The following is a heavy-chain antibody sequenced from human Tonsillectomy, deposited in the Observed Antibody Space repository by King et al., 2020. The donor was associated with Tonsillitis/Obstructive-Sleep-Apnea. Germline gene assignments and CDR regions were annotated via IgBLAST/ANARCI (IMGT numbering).Heavy chain of an antibody. CDR3: ARERSGCFFDY. D-gene: IGHD3-3*01. Sequence: QLVQSGGGLVQSGGSLRLSCAASGFTFSSYWISWVRQAPGKGLEWVANIKQDGSEKYYVDSVKGRFTISRDNAKNSLYLQMNSLRAEDTAVYYCARERSGCFFDYWGQGILVTVSS. CDR2: IKQDGSEK. V-gene: IGHV3-7*01. CDR1: GFTFSSYW. J-gene: IGHJ4*02.